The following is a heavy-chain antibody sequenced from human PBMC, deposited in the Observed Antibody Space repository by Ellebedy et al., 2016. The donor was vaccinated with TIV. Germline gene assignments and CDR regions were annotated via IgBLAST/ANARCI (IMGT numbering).Heavy chain of an antibody. V-gene: IGHV6-1*01. CDR1: GDTVSSTSAT. CDR2: TYFRSRWDL. D-gene: IGHD5-12*01. CDR3: AREREIVATITYFFDS. J-gene: IGHJ4*02. Sequence: SQTLSLTCAISGDTVSSTSATWICPRQSPSRGLEWLGKTYFRSRWDLDYAESVKIRIAITPDTSRNQFSLQLNSVTPEDKALYYCAREREIVATITYFFDSWGQGTQVTVSS.